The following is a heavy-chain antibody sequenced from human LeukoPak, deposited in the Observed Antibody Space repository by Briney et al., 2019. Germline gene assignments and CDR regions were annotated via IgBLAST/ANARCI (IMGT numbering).Heavy chain of an antibody. CDR3: AKAYPGYSYGYGFDI. CDR1: GFTSSSYG. Sequence: QPGGSLRLSCAASGFTSSSYGMHWVRQAPGKGLEWVAVIWYDGSNKYYADSVKGRFTISRDNSKNTLYLQMNSLRAEDTAVYYCAKAYPGYSYGYGFDIWGQGTMVTVSS. CDR2: IWYDGSNK. D-gene: IGHD5-18*01. J-gene: IGHJ3*02. V-gene: IGHV3-33*06.